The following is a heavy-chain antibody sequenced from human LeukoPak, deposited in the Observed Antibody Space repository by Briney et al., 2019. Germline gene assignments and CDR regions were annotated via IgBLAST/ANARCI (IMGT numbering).Heavy chain of an antibody. Sequence: PSETLSLTCTVSGGSISSYYWSWIRQPPGKGLEWIGYIQYSGSTNYKPSLKSRVTMSVDTSKNQFSLRLSSVTAADTAVYYCASKSSGHFDYWGQGTLVTVSS. D-gene: IGHD3-22*01. J-gene: IGHJ4*02. CDR3: ASKSSGHFDY. CDR2: IQYSGST. V-gene: IGHV4-59*08. CDR1: GGSISSYY.